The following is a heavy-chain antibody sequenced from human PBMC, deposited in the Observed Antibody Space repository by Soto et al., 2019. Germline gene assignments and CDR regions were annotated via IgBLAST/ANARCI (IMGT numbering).Heavy chain of an antibody. J-gene: IGHJ4*02. D-gene: IGHD6-19*01. Sequence: PSQTLSLTCAISGDSVSSNTAAWNWIRSSPSGGLEWLGRTYYRSNWRHDYAVSVKSRITVNPDTSKNHFSLQLNSVTPDDTAVYYCARGVAGSGFDLWGQGTLVTV. CDR1: GDSVSSNTAA. CDR2: TYYRSNWRH. CDR3: ARGVAGSGFDL. V-gene: IGHV6-1*01.